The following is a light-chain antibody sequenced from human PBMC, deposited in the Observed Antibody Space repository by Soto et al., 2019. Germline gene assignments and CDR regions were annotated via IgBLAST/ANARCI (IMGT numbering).Light chain of an antibody. CDR3: QQYNNWPPLT. V-gene: IGKV3-15*01. CDR2: GAS. J-gene: IGKJ4*01. CDR1: QSVSSN. Sequence: EIVMTQSPATLSVSPGERATLSCRASQSVSSNLAWYQQKPGQAPRRLIYGASTRATGIPARFSGSGSGTEFTLTISSLQSEXXAVYYCQQYNNWPPLTFGGGTKVEIK.